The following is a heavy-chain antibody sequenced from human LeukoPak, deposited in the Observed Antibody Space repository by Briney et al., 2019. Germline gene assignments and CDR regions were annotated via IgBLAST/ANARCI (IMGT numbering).Heavy chain of an antibody. CDR2: IYYSGST. J-gene: IGHJ4*02. CDR3: ARVPETYGSGSPPDY. CDR1: GGSISSYY. D-gene: IGHD3-10*01. V-gene: IGHV4-59*01. Sequence: SETLSLTCTVSGGSISSYYWGWLRQPPGKGLEWIGYIYYSGSTNYNPSLKSRVTISVDTSKNQFSLKLSSVTAADTAVYYCARVPETYGSGSPPDYWGQGTLVTVSS.